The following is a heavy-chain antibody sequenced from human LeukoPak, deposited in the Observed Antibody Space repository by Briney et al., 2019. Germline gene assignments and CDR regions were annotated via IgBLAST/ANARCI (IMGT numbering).Heavy chain of an antibody. CDR2: MNPKRGNT. V-gene: IGHV1-8*01. Sequence: VKVSCKASGYSLTSFDINWVRQGSGQGLAWMGWMNPKRGNTGYAPTFQGRVTITRDTSIDTAFMELSSLRPDDTAVYYCARGGSSSSYYNNYGMDVWGQGTTITVSS. CDR1: GYSLTSFD. J-gene: IGHJ6*02. CDR3: ARGGSSSSYYNNYGMDV. D-gene: IGHD6-13*01.